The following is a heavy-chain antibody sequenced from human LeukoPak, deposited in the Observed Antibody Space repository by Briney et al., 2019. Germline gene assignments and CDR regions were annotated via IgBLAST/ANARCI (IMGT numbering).Heavy chain of an antibody. CDR2: INWNGGST. CDR3: ARSLYSSSWYGSDY. V-gene: IGHV3-20*04. CDR1: GFTFDDYD. J-gene: IGHJ4*02. Sequence: PGGSLRLSCAASGFTFDDYDMSWVRQAPGKGLEWVSGINWNGGSTGYADSVKGRFTISRDNAKNPLYLQMNSLRAEDTALYYCARSLYSSSWYGSDYWGQGTLVTVSS. D-gene: IGHD6-13*01.